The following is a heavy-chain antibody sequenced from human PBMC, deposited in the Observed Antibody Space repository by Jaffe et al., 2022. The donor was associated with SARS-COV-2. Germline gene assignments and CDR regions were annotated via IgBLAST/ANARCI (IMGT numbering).Heavy chain of an antibody. V-gene: IGHV3-9*01. J-gene: IGHJ4*02. CDR1: GFTFDDYA. CDR3: AKGVRRSSWYFLDY. Sequence: EVQLVESGGGLVQPGRSLRLSCAASGFTFDDYAMHWVRQAPGKGLEWVSGISWNSGSIGYADSVKGRFTISRDNAKNSLYLQMNSLRAEDTALYYCAKGVRRSSWYFLDYWGQGTLVTVSS. D-gene: IGHD6-13*01. CDR2: ISWNSGSI.